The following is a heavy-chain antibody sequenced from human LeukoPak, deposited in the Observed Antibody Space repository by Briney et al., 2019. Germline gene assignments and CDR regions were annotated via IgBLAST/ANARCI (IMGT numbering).Heavy chain of an antibody. CDR2: INPNSGGT. CDR3: ARVEGATTHY. J-gene: IGHJ4*02. CDR1: GYTFTAYY. Sequence: VASVKVSCKASGYTFTAYYMHWVRQAPGQGLEWMGWINPNSGGTNYAQKFRGRVTMTRDTPISTAYMELSRLRSDDTAVYYCARVEGATTHYWGQGTLVTVSS. V-gene: IGHV1-2*02. D-gene: IGHD1-26*01.